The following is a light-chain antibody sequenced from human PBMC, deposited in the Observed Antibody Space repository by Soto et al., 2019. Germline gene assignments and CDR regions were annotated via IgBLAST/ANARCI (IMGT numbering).Light chain of an antibody. J-gene: IGKJ2*01. V-gene: IGKV3D-20*01. Sequence: ETVLTQSPATLSLSPGDRATLSCGASQSGSSRYLAWYQQTPRLAPRLLIYDASTRATGIPDRFSGSGSGTDFTLTISRLEPEDFAMYYCHQDGTLPPNTFGQGTKREIK. CDR2: DAS. CDR3: HQDGTLPPNT. CDR1: QSGSSRY.